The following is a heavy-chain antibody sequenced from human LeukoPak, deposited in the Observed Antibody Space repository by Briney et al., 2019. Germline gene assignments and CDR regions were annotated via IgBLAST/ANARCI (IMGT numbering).Heavy chain of an antibody. V-gene: IGHV3-23*01. D-gene: IGHD1-26*01. Sequence: PGGSLRLSCAASGFTFSRSAMNWVRQAPGKGLEWVSSFSASGGTTHYADSVKGRFTISRDNSKNTLSVQMNSLRAEDTAVYYCAKANYSGSYYFDSWGQGTLVTVSS. CDR3: AKANYSGSYYFDS. CDR2: FSASGGTT. J-gene: IGHJ4*02. CDR1: GFTFSRSA.